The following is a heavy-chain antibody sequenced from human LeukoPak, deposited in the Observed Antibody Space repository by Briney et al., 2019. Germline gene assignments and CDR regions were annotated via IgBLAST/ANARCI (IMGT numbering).Heavy chain of an antibody. Sequence: PSQTLSLACTVSGGSISSGSYYWSWIRQPAGKGLEWIGRIYTSGSTNYNPSLKSRVTISVDTSKNQFSLKLSSVTAADTAVYYCARQYNWNYVNYWGQGTLVTVSS. CDR2: IYTSGST. J-gene: IGHJ4*02. CDR3: ARQYNWNYVNY. CDR1: GGSISSGSYY. D-gene: IGHD1-7*01. V-gene: IGHV4-61*02.